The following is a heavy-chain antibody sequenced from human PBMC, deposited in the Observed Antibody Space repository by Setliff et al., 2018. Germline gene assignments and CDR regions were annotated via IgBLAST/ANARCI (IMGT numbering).Heavy chain of an antibody. J-gene: IGHJ4*02. CDR3: VRGQGPRTVVAIPFDH. CDR2: ISPYYGST. CDR1: RGTFSSNG. Sequence: GSSVKVSFKASRGTFSSNGSSGVRQAPGQGLAWMGWISPYYGSTNYAQKFQGRVTMTTDTSTSTAYMELTSLTSDDTALYYCVRGQGPRTVVAIPFDHWGQGTLVTVSS. V-gene: IGHV1-18*01. D-gene: IGHD3-22*01.